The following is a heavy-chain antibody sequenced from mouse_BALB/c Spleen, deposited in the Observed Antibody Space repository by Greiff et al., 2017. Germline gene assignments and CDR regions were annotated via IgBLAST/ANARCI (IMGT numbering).Heavy chain of an antibody. Sequence: EVKLVESGGGLVKPGGSLKLSCAASGFTFSSYAMSWVRQTPEKRLEWVASISSGGSTYYPDSVKGRFTISRDNARNILYLQMSSLRSEDTAMYCCARVGDDGSMDYWGQGTSVTVSS. CDR1: GFTFSSYA. J-gene: IGHJ4*01. V-gene: IGHV5-6-5*01. D-gene: IGHD2-3*01. CDR2: ISSGGST. CDR3: ARVGDDGSMDY.